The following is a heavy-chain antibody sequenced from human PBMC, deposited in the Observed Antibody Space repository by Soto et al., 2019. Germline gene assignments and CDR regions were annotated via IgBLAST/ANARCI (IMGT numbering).Heavy chain of an antibody. V-gene: IGHV3-23*01. CDR2: ISGSGGST. D-gene: IGHD3-22*01. CDR1: GFTFSSYA. CDR3: AKGDRGGYYASIALIDY. J-gene: IGHJ4*02. Sequence: GGSLRLSCAASGFTFSSYAMSWVRQAPGKGLEWVSAISGSGGSTYYADSVKGRFTISRDNSKNTLYLQMNSLRAEDTAVYYCAKGDRGGYYASIALIDYWGQGTLVTVSS.